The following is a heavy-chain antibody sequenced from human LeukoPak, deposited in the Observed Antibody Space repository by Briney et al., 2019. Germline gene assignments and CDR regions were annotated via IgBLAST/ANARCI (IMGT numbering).Heavy chain of an antibody. CDR2: ISSSSYI. V-gene: IGHV3-21*01. CDR1: GFTFSSYS. Sequence: PGGSLRLSCAASGFTFSSYSMNWVRQAPGKGLEWVSSISSSSYIYYADSVKGRFTISRDNAKNSLYLQMNSLRAEDTAVYYCAREDYGGNSVFGYYYYGMDVWGQGTTVTVSS. CDR3: AREDYGGNSVFGYYYYGMDV. J-gene: IGHJ6*02. D-gene: IGHD4-23*01.